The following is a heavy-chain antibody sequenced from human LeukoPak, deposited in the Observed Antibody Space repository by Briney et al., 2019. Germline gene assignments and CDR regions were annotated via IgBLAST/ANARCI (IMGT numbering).Heavy chain of an antibody. Sequence: PSETLSLTCAVYGWSFNDYYWNWIRQPPGKGLERIGEINARGDTSYNPSLKSRVTISVDTSKKQFSLRLTSMIAADTALYYCARGQVPAARGYNWFDPWGQGTLVTVSS. J-gene: IGHJ5*02. CDR1: GWSFNDYY. CDR2: INARGDT. CDR3: ARGQVPAARGYNWFDP. D-gene: IGHD2-2*01. V-gene: IGHV4-34*01.